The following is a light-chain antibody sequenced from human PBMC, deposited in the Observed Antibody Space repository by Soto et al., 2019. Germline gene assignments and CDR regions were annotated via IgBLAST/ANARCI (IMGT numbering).Light chain of an antibody. CDR2: EVS. J-gene: IGLJ3*02. CDR1: SSDVGHYIY. CDR3: SSYGGSNNLV. Sequence: QSALTQPPSASGSPGQSVTISCTGTSSDVGHYIYVSWYQQQPGKAPKLMIYEVSKRPSGVPDRFSGSKSGNTASLTVSGLQAEDEADYYCSSYGGSNNLVFGGGTQLTVL. V-gene: IGLV2-8*01.